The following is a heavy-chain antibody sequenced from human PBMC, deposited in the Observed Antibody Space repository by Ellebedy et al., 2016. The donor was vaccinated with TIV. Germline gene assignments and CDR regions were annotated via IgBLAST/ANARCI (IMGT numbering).Heavy chain of an antibody. J-gene: IGHJ3*02. Sequence: PGGSLRLSCAASGFTFNNYAMTWVRQAPGKGLEWISSISSTSTYYADSVKGRFTISRDNSKNTVYLQMNSLTAEDTAGYYCSKERTIGRYYTDACDIWGQGTVVTVSS. CDR2: ISSTST. CDR1: GFTFNNYA. CDR3: SKERTIGRYYTDACDI. D-gene: IGHD1-26*01. V-gene: IGHV3-23*01.